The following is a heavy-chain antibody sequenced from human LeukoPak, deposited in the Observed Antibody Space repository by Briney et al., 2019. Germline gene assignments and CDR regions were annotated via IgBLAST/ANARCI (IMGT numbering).Heavy chain of an antibody. V-gene: IGHV4-38-2*02. CDR3: ATEYCASSSCRFDS. CDR2: IYHGGTT. D-gene: IGHD2-2*01. J-gene: IGHJ4*02. Sequence: PSETLSLTCTVSGYSISSDYYWGWIRQPPGKGLEWIGNIYHGGTTYYSPSLKSRVTISVDTSKNQFSLKLSSVTAADTAVYYCATEYCASSSCRFDSWGQGTLVTVSS. CDR1: GYSISSDYY.